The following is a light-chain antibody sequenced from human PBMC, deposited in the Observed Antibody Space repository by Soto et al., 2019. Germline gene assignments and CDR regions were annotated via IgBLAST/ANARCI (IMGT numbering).Light chain of an antibody. V-gene: IGLV2-14*01. CDR1: MRDVGAYNL. CDR2: EVR. CDR3: SSYTGSSTGV. J-gene: IGLJ3*02. Sequence: QSALTQPASVSGSAGQSITISCSGTMRDVGAYNLVSWYQQHPGTAPKLIIYEVRNRPSGISSRFSGSRSGNTASLTISGLQAEDEADYYCSSYTGSSTGVFGGGTKLTVL.